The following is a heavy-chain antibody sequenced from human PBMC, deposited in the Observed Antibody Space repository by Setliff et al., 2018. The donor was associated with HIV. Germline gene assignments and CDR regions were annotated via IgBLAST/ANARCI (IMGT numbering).Heavy chain of an antibody. CDR3: ARQRAFDY. Sequence: GGSLRLSCAASGFTFSFYSMNWVRQAPGKGLEWVSYMSASSTTIYYLDPVEGRFTISRDDSKNTLYLQMNSLRVEDTAVYYCARQRAFDYWGQGTLVTVSS. V-gene: IGHV3-48*01. CDR1: GFTFSFYS. J-gene: IGHJ4*02. CDR2: MSASSTTI.